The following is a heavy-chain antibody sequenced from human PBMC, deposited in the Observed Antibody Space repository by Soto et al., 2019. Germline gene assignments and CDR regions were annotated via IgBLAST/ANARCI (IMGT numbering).Heavy chain of an antibody. D-gene: IGHD2-15*01. CDR2: IYKSTTT. V-gene: IGHV4-30-4*01. Sequence: QVHLLESGPGLVKPSQTLSLTCSVSGDSISTVDYFWAWIRQPPGQALEYIGYIYKSTTTYYNPSFESRVANSLDTSKSQFSLNVTSVTAADTAVYFCARGRYCLTGRCFPNWFDSWGQGTLVTVSS. CDR3: ARGRYCLTGRCFPNWFDS. J-gene: IGHJ5*01. CDR1: GDSISTVDYF.